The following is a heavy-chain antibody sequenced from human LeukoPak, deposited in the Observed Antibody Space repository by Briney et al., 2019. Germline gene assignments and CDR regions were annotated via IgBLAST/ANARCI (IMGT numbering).Heavy chain of an antibody. J-gene: IGHJ5*02. V-gene: IGHV4-30-2*01. CDR3: ARVVGWGYCSSTSCQEGHWFDP. D-gene: IGHD2-2*01. Sequence: SQTLSLTCAVSGGSIGSGGYSWSWIRQPPGKGLEWIGYIYHSGSTYYNPSLKSRVTISVDRSKNQFSLKLSSVTAADTAVYYCARVVGWGYCSSTSCQEGHWFDPWGQGTLVTVSS. CDR2: IYHSGST. CDR1: GGSIGSGGYS.